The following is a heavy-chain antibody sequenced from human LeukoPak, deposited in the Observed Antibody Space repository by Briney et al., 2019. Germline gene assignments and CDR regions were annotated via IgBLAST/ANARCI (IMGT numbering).Heavy chain of an antibody. CDR3: ARAAYSSSWYPLNWFDP. CDR2: IYTSGST. J-gene: IGHJ5*02. CDR1: GGSISSYY. Sequence: SETLSLTCTVSGGSISSYYWSWIRQPPGKGLEWIGYIYTSGSTNYNPSLKSRVTISVDTSKNQFSLKLSSVTAADTAVYYCARAAYSSSWYPLNWFDPWGQGTLVTVSS. D-gene: IGHD6-13*01. V-gene: IGHV4-4*09.